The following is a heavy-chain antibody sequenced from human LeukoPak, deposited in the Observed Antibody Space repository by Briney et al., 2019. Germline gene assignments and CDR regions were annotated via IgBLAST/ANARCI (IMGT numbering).Heavy chain of an antibody. D-gene: IGHD4-17*01. CDR2: ISGSGGST. CDR1: GFTFSSYA. Sequence: SGGSLRLSCAASGFTFSSYAMSWVRQAPGKGLEWVSAISGSGGSTYYADSVKGRFTISRDNSKNTLYLQMNSLRAEDTAVYYCATQSSPAPYGDYGGGYFDYWGQGTLVTVSS. V-gene: IGHV3-23*01. J-gene: IGHJ4*02. CDR3: ATQSSPAPYGDYGGGYFDY.